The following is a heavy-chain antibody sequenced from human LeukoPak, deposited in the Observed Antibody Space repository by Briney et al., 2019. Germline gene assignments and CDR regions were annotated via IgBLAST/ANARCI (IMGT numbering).Heavy chain of an antibody. V-gene: IGHV4-59*01. CDR1: GGSMTSYY. CDR2: IYYSGST. CDR3: SRVGWELLGPFDH. D-gene: IGHD1-26*01. J-gene: IGHJ4*02. Sequence: SGTLSLTCTVSGGSMTSYYWSWIRQPPVKGLEWIGYIYYSGSTNYNPSLKSRVTISVDRSKNQFSLKLRSVIAADTAVYYCSRVGWELLGPFDHWGQGTLVTVSS.